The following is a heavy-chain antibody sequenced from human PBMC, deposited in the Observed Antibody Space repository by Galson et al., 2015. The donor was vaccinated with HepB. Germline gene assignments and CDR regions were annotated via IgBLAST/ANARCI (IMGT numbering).Heavy chain of an antibody. J-gene: IGHJ4*02. CDR3: ARDTPSPLLWFGELSSNFDY. Sequence: SVKVSCKASGYTFTSYGISWVRQAPGQGLEWMGWISAYNGNTNYAQKLQGRVTMTTDTSTSTAYMELRSLRSDDTAVYYCARDTPSPLLWFGELSSNFDYWGQGTLVTVSS. V-gene: IGHV1-18*04. CDR2: ISAYNGNT. D-gene: IGHD3-10*01. CDR1: GYTFTSYG.